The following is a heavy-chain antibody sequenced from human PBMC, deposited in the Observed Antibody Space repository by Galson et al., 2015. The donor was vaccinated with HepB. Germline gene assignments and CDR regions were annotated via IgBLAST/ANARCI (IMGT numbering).Heavy chain of an antibody. V-gene: IGHV4-34*01. Sequence: TLSLTCAVYGGSFSGYYWSWIRQPPGKGLEWIGEINHSGSTNYNPSLKSRVTISVDTSKNQFSLKLSSVTAADTAVYYCARRAQNSSPPDYWDQGTLVTVSS. CDR3: ARRAQNSSPPDY. CDR1: GGSFSGYY. CDR2: INHSGST. J-gene: IGHJ4*02. D-gene: IGHD2/OR15-2a*01.